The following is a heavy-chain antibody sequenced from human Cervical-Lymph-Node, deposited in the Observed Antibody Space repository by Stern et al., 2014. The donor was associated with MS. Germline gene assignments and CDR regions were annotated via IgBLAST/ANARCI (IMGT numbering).Heavy chain of an antibody. CDR1: GDAFGSFS. CDR3: ARDREWLRRGGYYYAMDV. V-gene: IGHV1-69*01. J-gene: IGHJ6*02. Sequence: VQLVESGAEVKKPGSSVKVSCRASGDAFGSFSMNWLRQAPGQGLEWMGGVLPMFGTPNYAQKYLGRVTITADESTSTAYMELSSLRSEDTAVYYCARDREWLRRGGYYYAMDVWGQGTTVTVSS. D-gene: IGHD3-3*01. CDR2: VLPMFGTP.